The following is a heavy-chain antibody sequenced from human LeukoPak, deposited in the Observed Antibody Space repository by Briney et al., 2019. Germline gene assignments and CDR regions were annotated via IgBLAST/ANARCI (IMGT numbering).Heavy chain of an antibody. CDR2: IYPGDYDT. Sequence: GESLHISCEASGFNFNNYWVVWVRQMPGKGLEWMGIIYPGDYDTRYSPSFQGHVTISVDKSISTAYLQWSSLKASDTAIYYCARAPIIVGANGGAFDIWGQGTMVTVSS. J-gene: IGHJ3*02. D-gene: IGHD1-26*01. CDR1: GFNFNNYW. V-gene: IGHV5-51*01. CDR3: ARAPIIVGANGGAFDI.